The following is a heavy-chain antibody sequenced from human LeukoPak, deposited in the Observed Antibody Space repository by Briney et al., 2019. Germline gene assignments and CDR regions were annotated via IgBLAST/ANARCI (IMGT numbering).Heavy chain of an antibody. Sequence: PGGSLRLSCAASGFTFSSYGMHWVRQAPGKGLEWVAFIRYDGSNKYYADSVKGRFTISRDNSKNTLYLQMNSLRAEDTAVYCCAKDNFDYGPGIPSYYMDVWGKRDHGHHLL. CDR2: IRYDGSNK. V-gene: IGHV3-30*02. CDR1: GFTFSSYG. CDR3: AKDNFDYGPGIPSYYMDV. J-gene: IGHJ6*03. D-gene: IGHD3-10*01.